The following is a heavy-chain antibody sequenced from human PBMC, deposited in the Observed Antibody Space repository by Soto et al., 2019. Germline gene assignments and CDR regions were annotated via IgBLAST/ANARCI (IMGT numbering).Heavy chain of an antibody. V-gene: IGHV5-10-1*01. Sequence: PGESLKISCKGSGYSFTSYWISWVRQMPGKGLEWMGKIDPSDSYTNYSPSFQGHVTISADKSISTAYLQWSSLKASDTAMYYCARFADDYDFWSGYLRYYGMDVWGQGTTVTVSS. CDR2: IDPSDSYT. CDR3: ARFADDYDFWSGYLRYYGMDV. CDR1: GYSFTSYW. D-gene: IGHD3-3*01. J-gene: IGHJ6*02.